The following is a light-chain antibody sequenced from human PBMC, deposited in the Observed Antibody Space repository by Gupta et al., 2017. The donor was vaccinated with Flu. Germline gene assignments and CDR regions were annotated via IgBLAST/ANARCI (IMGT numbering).Light chain of an antibody. Sequence: GQTARIICSGSALPKQYTYWYQQKPGQAPVLVIYKDTERPSGIPERFSGSTSGTAVTLTISGVQAEDEADYYCQSAGGSGTYWVFGGGTKLT. V-gene: IGLV3-25*03. CDR1: ALPKQY. CDR2: KDT. J-gene: IGLJ3*02. CDR3: QSAGGSGTYWV.